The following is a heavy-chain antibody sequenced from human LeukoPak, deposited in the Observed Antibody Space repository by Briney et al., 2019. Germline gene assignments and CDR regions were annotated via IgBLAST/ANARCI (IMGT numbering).Heavy chain of an antibody. V-gene: IGHV1-2*02. CDR1: GYTFTGYY. CDR2: INPNSGGT. D-gene: IGHD2-21*02. Sequence: ASVKVSCKASGYTFTGYYMHWVRQAPGQGLEGMGWINPNSGGTNYAQKFQGRVTMTRDTSISTAYMELSRLRSDDTAVYYCARERDIVVVTAISWYFDLWGRGTMVTVSS. CDR3: ARERDIVVVTAISWYFDL. J-gene: IGHJ2*01.